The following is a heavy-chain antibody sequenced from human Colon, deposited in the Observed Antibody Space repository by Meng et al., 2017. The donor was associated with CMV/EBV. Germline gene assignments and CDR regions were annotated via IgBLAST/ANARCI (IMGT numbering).Heavy chain of an antibody. CDR1: GVTFGDFA. CDR3: AGRRYCGGDCFVDY. D-gene: IGHD2-21*02. Sequence: AGVTFGDFARSWVRQAPGKGLEWVSGISGGGSSTSYADSVKGRFTISRDNSKNTLFLELNSLAADDTAVYYCAGRRYCGGDCFVDYWGQGTLVTVSS. CDR2: ISGGGSST. J-gene: IGHJ4*02. V-gene: IGHV3-23*01.